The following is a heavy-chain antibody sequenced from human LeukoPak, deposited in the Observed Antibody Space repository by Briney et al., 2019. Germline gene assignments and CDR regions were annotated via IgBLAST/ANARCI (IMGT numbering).Heavy chain of an antibody. V-gene: IGHV3-11*01. CDR3: ARDLFGMAYYFDY. CDR2: ISSSGTTI. Sequence: GGSLRLSCAASGFTFSDYYMSWIRQAPGKGLEWVSYISSSGTTIYYADSVKGRFTISRDNAKNSLYLQMNSLGAEDTAVYYCARDLFGMAYYFDYWGQGTLVTVSS. D-gene: IGHD3-16*01. J-gene: IGHJ4*02. CDR1: GFTFSDYY.